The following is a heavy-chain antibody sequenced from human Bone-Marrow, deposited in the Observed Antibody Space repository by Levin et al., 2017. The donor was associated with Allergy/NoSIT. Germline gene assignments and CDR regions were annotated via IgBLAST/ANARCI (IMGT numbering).Heavy chain of an antibody. D-gene: IGHD6-13*01. CDR1: GGSISSSSYY. CDR3: ARAPPQPIAAAGDFDY. J-gene: IGHJ4*02. CDR2: IYYSGST. Sequence: PSETLSLTCTVSGGSISSSSYYWGWIRQPPGKGLEWIGSIYYSGSTYYNPSLKSRVTISVDTSKNQFSLKLSSVTAADTAVYYCARAPPQPIAAAGDFDYWGQGTLVTVSS. V-gene: IGHV4-39*07.